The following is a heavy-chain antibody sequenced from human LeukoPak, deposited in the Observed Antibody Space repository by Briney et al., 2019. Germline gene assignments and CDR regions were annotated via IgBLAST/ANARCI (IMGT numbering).Heavy chain of an antibody. CDR1: GYTFTGYY. V-gene: IGHV1-2*02. CDR3: ARASRDGYNFDY. CDR2: INPNSGGT. Sequence: RASVKVSCKASGYTFTGYYMHWVRQAPGQGLEWMGWINPNSGGTNYAQKFQGRVTMTRDTSTSTVYMELSSLRSEDTAVYYCARASRDGYNFDYWGQGTLVTVSS. J-gene: IGHJ4*02. D-gene: IGHD5-24*01.